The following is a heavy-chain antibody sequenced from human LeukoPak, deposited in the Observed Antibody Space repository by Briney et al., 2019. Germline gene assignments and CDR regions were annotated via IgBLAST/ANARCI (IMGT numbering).Heavy chain of an antibody. CDR3: ARTRIPAQYCSSTSCYAFDI. CDR1: GGSISSYY. D-gene: IGHD2-2*01. Sequence: SETLSLTCTVSGGSISSYYWSWIRQPPGKGLEWIGYIYYSGSTNYNPSLKSRVTISVDTSKSQFSLKLSSVTAADTAVYYCARTRIPAQYCSSTSCYAFDIWGQGTMVTVSS. J-gene: IGHJ3*02. CDR2: IYYSGST. V-gene: IGHV4-59*01.